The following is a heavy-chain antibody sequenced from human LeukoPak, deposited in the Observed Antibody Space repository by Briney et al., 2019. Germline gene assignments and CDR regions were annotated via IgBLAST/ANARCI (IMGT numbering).Heavy chain of an antibody. CDR1: GFTFSSYA. CDR3: ARDRRIAAAGTALDY. V-gene: IGHV3-30-3*01. CDR2: ISYDGSNK. J-gene: IGHJ4*02. Sequence: GGSLRLSCAASGFTFSSYAMHWVRQAPGKGLVGVAVISYDGSNKYYADSVKGRFTISRDNSKNTLYLQMNSLRAEDTAVYYCARDRRIAAAGTALDYWGQGTLVTVSS. D-gene: IGHD6-13*01.